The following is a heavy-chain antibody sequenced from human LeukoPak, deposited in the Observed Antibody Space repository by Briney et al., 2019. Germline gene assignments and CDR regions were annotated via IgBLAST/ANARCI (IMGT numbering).Heavy chain of an antibody. CDR3: ARDKNYYGLDV. J-gene: IGHJ6*02. V-gene: IGHV4-59*01. CDR2: IYYSGST. Sequence: SETLSLTCTVAGGSISSYYWSWIRQPPGKGLEWIGYIYYSGSTNYSPSLKSRVTISVDTSKNQFSLKLSSVTAADTAVYYCARDKNYYGLDVWGQGTTVTVSS. CDR1: GGSISSYY.